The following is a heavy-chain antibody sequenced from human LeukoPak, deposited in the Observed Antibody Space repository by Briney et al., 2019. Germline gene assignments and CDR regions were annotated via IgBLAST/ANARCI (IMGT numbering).Heavy chain of an antibody. V-gene: IGHV4-31*03. J-gene: IGHJ3*02. Sequence: SQTLSLTCTVSGGSISSGGYYWSWIRQHPGKGPEWIGYIYYSGSTYYNPSLKSRVTISVDTSKNQFSLKLSSVTAADTAVYYCARGDFIMITFGGVIVDPPDIWGQGTMVTVSS. D-gene: IGHD3-16*02. CDR1: GGSISSGGYY. CDR3: ARGDFIMITFGGVIVDPPDI. CDR2: IYYSGST.